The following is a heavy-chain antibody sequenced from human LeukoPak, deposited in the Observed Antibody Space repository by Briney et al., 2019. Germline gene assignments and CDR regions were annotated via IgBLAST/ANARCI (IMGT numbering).Heavy chain of an antibody. CDR3: AISTYSSSPS. D-gene: IGHD6-6*01. J-gene: IGHJ5*02. CDR1: GFAFSDHW. Sequence: PGGSLRLSCAASGFAFSDHWMIWVRQAPGKGLEWVANINHDESKKYYVDSVEGRFTISRDNAKKSLYLQMNSLRAEDTAVYYCAISTYSSSPSWGQGTLVTVSS. CDR2: INHDESKK. V-gene: IGHV3-7*01.